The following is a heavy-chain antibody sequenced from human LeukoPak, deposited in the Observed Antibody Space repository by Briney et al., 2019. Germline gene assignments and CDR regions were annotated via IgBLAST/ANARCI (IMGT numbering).Heavy chain of an antibody. CDR2: IDHTRNT. CDR3: ATASQLGSYNWFDP. J-gene: IGHJ5*02. D-gene: IGHD1-1*01. V-gene: IGHV4-34*01. Sequence: PSETPSLTCAVYGASFSNSYWSWIRQPPGKGLEWIGEIDHTRNTKYNPSLKGRVTISVDTSKNQFSLDLTSVTATDTAVYYCATASQLGSYNWFDPWGQGTLVTVSS. CDR1: GASFSNSY.